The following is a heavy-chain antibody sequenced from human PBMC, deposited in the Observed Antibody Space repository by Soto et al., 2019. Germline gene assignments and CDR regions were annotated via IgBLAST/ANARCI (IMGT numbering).Heavy chain of an antibody. J-gene: IGHJ4*02. D-gene: IGHD3-16*01. CDR2: ISSSGSTI. V-gene: IGHV3-11*01. CDR1: GFTFSDYY. CDR3: ARDRATYDYISNLYDY. Sequence: GGSLRLSCAASGFTFSDYYMSWIRQAPGKGLEWVSYISSSGSTIYYADSVKGRFTISRDNAKNSLYLQMNSLRAEDTAVYYCARDRATYDYISNLYDYWGQGTLVTVSS.